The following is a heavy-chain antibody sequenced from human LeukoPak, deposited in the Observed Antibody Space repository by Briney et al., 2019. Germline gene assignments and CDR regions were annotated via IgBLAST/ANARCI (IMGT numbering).Heavy chain of an antibody. J-gene: IGHJ3*02. CDR1: GFTFSNYA. Sequence: PGASLRLSCAASGFTFSNYAMSWVRQAPGKGLEWVANIKEDGSDKSYVDSVKGRFTISRDNAKNSLYLQMSSLRAEDTAVYYCARDLNYYDSSGYYLDVFDIWGQGTMVTVSS. CDR3: ARDLNYYDSSGYYLDVFDI. CDR2: IKEDGSDK. V-gene: IGHV3-7*03. D-gene: IGHD3-22*01.